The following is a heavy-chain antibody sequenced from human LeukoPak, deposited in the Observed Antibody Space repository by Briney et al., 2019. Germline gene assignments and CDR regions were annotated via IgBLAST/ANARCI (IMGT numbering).Heavy chain of an antibody. V-gene: IGHV3-23*01. Sequence: GGSLRLSCAASGFTFRSYVMSWVRQAPGKGLERVSVIDESGATTFYADSVKGRFTISRDNSKNSLHLQMNSLRAEDTAVYYCARVLRFNTARFFDYWGQGTLVTISS. D-gene: IGHD5-18*01. J-gene: IGHJ4*02. CDR2: IDESGATT. CDR1: GFTFRSYV. CDR3: ARVLRFNTARFFDY.